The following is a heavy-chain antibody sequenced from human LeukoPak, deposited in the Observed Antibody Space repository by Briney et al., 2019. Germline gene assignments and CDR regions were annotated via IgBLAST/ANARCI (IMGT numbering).Heavy chain of an antibody. Sequence: AGGSLRLSCAASGFTFSSYSMNWVRQAPGKGLEWVSYISRSSGTIYYADSVKGRFTISRDNSKNTLYMQMNSLRAEDTAVYYCAKLSGNNARSDAVDIWGQGTMVTVSS. J-gene: IGHJ3*02. V-gene: IGHV3-48*01. CDR2: ISRSSGTI. CDR1: GFTFSSYS. CDR3: AKLSGNNARSDAVDI. D-gene: IGHD1-26*01.